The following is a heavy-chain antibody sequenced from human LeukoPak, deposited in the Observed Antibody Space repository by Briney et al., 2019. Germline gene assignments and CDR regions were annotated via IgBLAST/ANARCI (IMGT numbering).Heavy chain of an antibody. V-gene: IGHV4-59*01. Sequence: PSETLSLTCTVSGGSISSYYLSWIRQPPGKGLEWSGYIYYSGSTNYNPSLKSRVTMSIDTSKNQFSLKLSSMTAADTAVYYCARWSGYALDWGQGTLVTVSS. CDR1: GGSISSYY. CDR2: IYYSGST. J-gene: IGHJ4*02. D-gene: IGHD2-2*01. CDR3: ARWSGYALD.